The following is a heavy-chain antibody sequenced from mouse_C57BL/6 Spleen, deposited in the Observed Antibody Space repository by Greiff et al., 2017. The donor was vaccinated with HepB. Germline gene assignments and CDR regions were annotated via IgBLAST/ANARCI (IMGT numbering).Heavy chain of an antibody. Sequence: QVQLKESGAELVKPGASVKISCKASGYAFSSYWMNWVKQRPGKGLEWIGQIYPGDGDTNYNGKFKGKATLTADKSSSTAYMQLSSLTSEDSAVYFCARERLGHLFAYWGQGTLVTVSA. V-gene: IGHV1-80*01. CDR3: ARERLGHLFAY. CDR2: IYPGDGDT. CDR1: GYAFSSYW. J-gene: IGHJ3*01. D-gene: IGHD4-1*01.